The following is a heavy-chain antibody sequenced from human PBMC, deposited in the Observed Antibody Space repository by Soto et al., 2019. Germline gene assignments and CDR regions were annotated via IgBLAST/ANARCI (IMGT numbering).Heavy chain of an antibody. CDR3: AREPEDGVPGDY. D-gene: IGHD3-3*01. V-gene: IGHV1-3*04. J-gene: IGHJ4*02. CDR1: GYAFTSHT. Sequence: QVQLVQSGAEVKEPGASVRVSCKASGYAFTSHTIHWARQAPGQGLEWMGWIVISNGSPRYAPQFQGRVTFGRDTSATTAYMELSSLKSEDTAVYYCAREPEDGVPGDYWGQGTPVVVSS. CDR2: IVISNGSP.